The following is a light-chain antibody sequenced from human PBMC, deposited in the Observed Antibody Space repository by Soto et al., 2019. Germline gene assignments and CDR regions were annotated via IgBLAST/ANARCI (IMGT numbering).Light chain of an antibody. CDR1: QSISRW. J-gene: IGKJ1*01. V-gene: IGKV1-5*03. CDR2: KAS. Sequence: IPMTQCPSTLAASVGAIVTLTCRASQSISRWLAWHQQKPGKAPKLLVYKASNLESGVPSRFSGSGSGTEFTLTISSLQPDDFATYYCQQFNSYSRTFCQGTKVDIK. CDR3: QQFNSYSRT.